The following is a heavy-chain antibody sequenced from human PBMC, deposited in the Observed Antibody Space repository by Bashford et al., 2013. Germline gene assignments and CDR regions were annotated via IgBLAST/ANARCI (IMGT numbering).Heavy chain of an antibody. Sequence: ASVKVSCKASGYTFTSYGISWVRQAPGQGLEWMGWISAYNGNTNYAQKLQGRVTMTTDTSTSTAYMELRSLRSDDTAVYYCARDQGVQLWPYYYYYGMDVWAKGPRSPSP. CDR1: GYTFTSYG. D-gene: IGHD5-18*01. J-gene: IGHJ6*02. CDR3: ARDQGVQLWPYYYYYGMDV. V-gene: IGHV1-18*01. CDR2: ISAYNGNT.